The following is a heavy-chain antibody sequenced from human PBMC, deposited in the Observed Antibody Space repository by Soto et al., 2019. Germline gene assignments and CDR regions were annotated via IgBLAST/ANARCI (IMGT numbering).Heavy chain of an antibody. CDR3: ARNGDYDVFWFDP. V-gene: IGHV1-69*01. CDR1: GGTFSSYA. J-gene: IGHJ5*02. Sequence: QVQLVQSGAEVKKPGSSVKVSCKASGGTFSSYAISWVRQAPGQGLEWMGGIIPIFGTANYVKKFQGRVTITADESTSTVYMELSSLRSEDTAVYYCARNGDYDVFWFDPWGQGTLVTVSS. D-gene: IGHD4-17*01. CDR2: IIPIFGTA.